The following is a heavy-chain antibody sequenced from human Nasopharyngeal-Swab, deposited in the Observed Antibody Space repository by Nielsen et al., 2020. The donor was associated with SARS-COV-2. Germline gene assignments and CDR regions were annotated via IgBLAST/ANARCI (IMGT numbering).Heavy chain of an antibody. Sequence: WVRHAHGQGLERMGWINTNTGNPTYAQGFTGRFVLSLDTSVSTAYLQISSLKAEVTALYYCARGHDTSDYWGQGTLVTVSS. J-gene: IGHJ4*02. CDR3: ARGHDTSDY. V-gene: IGHV7-4-1*02. CDR2: INTNTGNP. D-gene: IGHD3-9*01.